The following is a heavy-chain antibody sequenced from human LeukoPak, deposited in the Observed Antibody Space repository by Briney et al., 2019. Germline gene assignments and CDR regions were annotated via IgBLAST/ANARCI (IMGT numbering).Heavy chain of an antibody. CDR1: GYTLTELS. D-gene: IGHD6-19*01. Sequence: ASVKVSCKVSGYTLTELSMHWVRQAPGKGLEWMGGFDPEDGETIYAQKFQGRVTMTEDTSTDTAYMELSSLRSEDTAVYYCATAPAVAASHYFDYWGQGTLVTVSS. CDR2: FDPEDGET. V-gene: IGHV1-24*01. J-gene: IGHJ4*02. CDR3: ATAPAVAASHYFDY.